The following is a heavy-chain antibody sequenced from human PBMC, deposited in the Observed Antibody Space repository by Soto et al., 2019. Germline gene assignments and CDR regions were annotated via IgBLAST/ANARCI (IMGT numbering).Heavy chain of an antibody. CDR2: IYQSGIT. V-gene: IGHV4-4*02. CDR3: ARGFSFSDKSDNDRIYFYYGLNV. Sequence: KPSETLSLTCDVSGGSIATGHWWTWVRQSPGKGLEWIGEIYQSGITNYNPSLNSRLSISMDQSKNQFSLKLTSVTAADTALYFCARGFSFSDKSDNDRIYFYYGLNVWGQGTTVTVSS. D-gene: IGHD2-15*01. J-gene: IGHJ6*02. CDR1: GGSIATGHW.